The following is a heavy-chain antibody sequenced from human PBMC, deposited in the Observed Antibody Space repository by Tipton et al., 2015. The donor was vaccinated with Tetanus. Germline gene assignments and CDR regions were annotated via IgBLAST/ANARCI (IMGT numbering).Heavy chain of an antibody. CDR2: IFSGGDT. CDR3: ARWGVLGLQHYLDY. Sequence: SLRLSCAASGFSISTCYINWVRQAPGKGLEWVSVIFSGGDTFYADSVKGRFTISRDSSKNTVYLQMNSLRVEDTAVYYCARWGVLGLQHYLDYWGQGTLVTVSP. D-gene: IGHD1-1*01. J-gene: IGHJ4*02. V-gene: IGHV3-53*01. CDR1: GFSISTCY.